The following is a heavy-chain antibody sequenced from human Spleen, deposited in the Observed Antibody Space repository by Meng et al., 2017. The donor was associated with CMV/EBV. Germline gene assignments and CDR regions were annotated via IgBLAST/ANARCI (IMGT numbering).Heavy chain of an antibody. CDR2: INPGGGGA. J-gene: IGHJ5*02. D-gene: IGHD3-3*01. V-gene: IGHV1-46*01. CDR3: ARDLAKSVTTFAVVIGDNWLDP. Sequence: IQCGRQARGHGLEWMGIINPGGGGADNPQKFHGRVSMTRDTSTGIVYMELSSLRSEDTAVYYCARDLAKSVTTFAVVIGDNWLDPWGQGTLVTVSS.